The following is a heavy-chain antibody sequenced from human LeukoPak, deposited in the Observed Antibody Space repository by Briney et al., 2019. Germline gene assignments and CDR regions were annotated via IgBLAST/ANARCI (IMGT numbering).Heavy chain of an antibody. J-gene: IGHJ5*02. CDR2: ISGSGGST. CDR3: AKDSGSYVPGPLGDWFDP. D-gene: IGHD1-26*01. CDR1: GFTFSSYA. Sequence: GGSLRLSCAASGFTFSSYAMSWVRQAPGKGLEWVSAISGSGGSTYYADSVKGRFTISRDNSKNTLYLQMNSLRAEDTAVYYCAKDSGSYVPGPLGDWFDPWGQGTLVTVSS. V-gene: IGHV3-23*01.